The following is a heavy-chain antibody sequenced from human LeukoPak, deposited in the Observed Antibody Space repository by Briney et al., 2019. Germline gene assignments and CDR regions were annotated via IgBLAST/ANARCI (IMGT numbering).Heavy chain of an antibody. V-gene: IGHV1-46*01. CDR2: INPCGGST. CDR1: GYTFTSYY. D-gene: IGHD3-22*01. Sequence: ASVKVSCKASGYTFTSYYMHWVRQAPGQGLEWMGIINPCGGSTSYAQKFQGRVTMTRDMSTSTVYMELSSLRSEDTAVYYCARDRHYHRYYDSSGYPPPLDYWGQGTLVTVSS. CDR3: ARDRHYHRYYDSSGYPPPLDY. J-gene: IGHJ4*02.